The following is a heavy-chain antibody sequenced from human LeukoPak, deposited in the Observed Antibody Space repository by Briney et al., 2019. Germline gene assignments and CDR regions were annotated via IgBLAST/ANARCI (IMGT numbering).Heavy chain of an antibody. V-gene: IGHV4-61*02. CDR2: IYISGST. CDR1: GGSISSGSYY. J-gene: IGHJ6*03. D-gene: IGHD7-27*01. CDR3: ARFWGGYYYYMDV. Sequence: PSETLSLTCTVSGGSISSGSYYWSWIRQPAGKGLERIGRIYISGSTNYNPSLKSRVTISVDTSKNQFSLKLSSVTAADTAVYYCARFWGGYYYYMDVWGKGTTVTVSS.